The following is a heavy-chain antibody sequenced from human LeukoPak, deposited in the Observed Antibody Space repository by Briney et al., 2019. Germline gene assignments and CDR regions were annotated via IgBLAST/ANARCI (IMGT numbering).Heavy chain of an antibody. CDR1: GFTFDDYT. J-gene: IGHJ4*02. Sequence: GGSLRLSCAASGFTFDDYTMHWVRQAPGKGLEWVSLISWDGGSTYYADSVKGRFTISRDNSKNSLYLQMNSLRTEDTALYYCAKARYCSGGSCYAFDYWGQGTLATVSS. CDR3: AKARYCSGGSCYAFDY. V-gene: IGHV3-43*01. D-gene: IGHD2-15*01. CDR2: ISWDGGST.